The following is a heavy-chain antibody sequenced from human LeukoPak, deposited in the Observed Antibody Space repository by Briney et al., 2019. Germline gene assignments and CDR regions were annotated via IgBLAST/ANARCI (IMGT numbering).Heavy chain of an antibody. CDR1: GGSISSSSYY. J-gene: IGHJ5*02. CDR2: IYYSGST. CDR3: ARLPTLYCSSTSCYEGANWFDP. V-gene: IGHV4-39*01. D-gene: IGHD2-2*01. Sequence: SEPLSLTCTVSGGSISSSSYYWGWIRQPPGKGLEWIGSIYYSGSTYYNPSLKSRVTISVDTSKNQFSLKLSSVTAADTAVYYCARLPTLYCSSTSCYEGANWFDPWGQGTLVTVSS.